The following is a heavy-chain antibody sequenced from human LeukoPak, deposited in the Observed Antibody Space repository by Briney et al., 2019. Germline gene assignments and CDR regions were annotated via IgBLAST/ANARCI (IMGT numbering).Heavy chain of an antibody. CDR1: GYTFTSYA. J-gene: IGHJ4*02. CDR3: ARVRARVRGVLDY. CDR2: INTGNDNT. D-gene: IGHD3-10*01. Sequence: ASVKVSCKASGYTFTSYAMHWVRQAPGQRLEWMGWINTGNDNTKYSQKFQGRVTITRDTSASTAYMELSSLRSEDTAVYYCARVRARVRGVLDYWGQGTLVTVSS. V-gene: IGHV1-3*04.